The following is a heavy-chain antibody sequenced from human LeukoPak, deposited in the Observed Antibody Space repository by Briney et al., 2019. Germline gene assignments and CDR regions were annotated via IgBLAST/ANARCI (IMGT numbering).Heavy chain of an antibody. J-gene: IGHJ4*02. CDR2: ISSSGTYT. Sequence: GGSLRLSCAASGFYFSDYYMTWIRQAPGKGLEWVSYISSSGTYTNYADSVKGRFTISRDNAKKSLYLQMNSLSAEDTAVYYCAKIAGAYSPDYWGQGTLITVSS. V-gene: IGHV3-11*06. CDR1: GFYFSDYY. CDR3: AKIAGAYSPDY. D-gene: IGHD2-15*01.